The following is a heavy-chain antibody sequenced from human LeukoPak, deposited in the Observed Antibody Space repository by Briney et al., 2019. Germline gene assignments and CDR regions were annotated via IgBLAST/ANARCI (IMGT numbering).Heavy chain of an antibody. D-gene: IGHD3-3*01. J-gene: IGHJ5*02. V-gene: IGHV4-34*01. CDR3: ARGGGYDFWSGYYRAWFDP. Sequence: SETLSLTCAVYGGSFSGYYWSWIRQPPGKGLEWIGEINHSGSTNYNPSLKSRVTISVDTSNNQFSLKLSSVTAADTAVYYCARGGGYDFWSGYYRAWFDPWGQGTLVTVSS. CDR1: GGSFSGYY. CDR2: INHSGST.